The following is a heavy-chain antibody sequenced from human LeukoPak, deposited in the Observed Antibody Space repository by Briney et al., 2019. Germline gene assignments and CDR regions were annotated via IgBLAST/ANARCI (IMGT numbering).Heavy chain of an antibody. CDR1: GDSMNNYY. D-gene: IGHD2-15*01. V-gene: IGHV4-59*01. J-gene: IGHJ4*02. CDR2: INYSRST. CDR3: ARAVHYSGTSDQYTGGWYYFDF. Sequence: KPSETLSLTCTVSGDSMNNYYWSWIRQPPGKGLEWIGNINYSRSTNSNPSLKSRATISVDMTRKHFFLDLSSVTAADTAVYYCARAVHYSGTSDQYTGGWYYFDFWGQGTLVTVSS.